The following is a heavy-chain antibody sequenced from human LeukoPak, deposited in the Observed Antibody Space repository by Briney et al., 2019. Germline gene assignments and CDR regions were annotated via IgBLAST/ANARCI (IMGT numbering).Heavy chain of an antibody. D-gene: IGHD2-2*01. V-gene: IGHV1-18*01. Sequence: ASVKVSCKTSGYTFTSYGISWVRQAPGQGLEWMGWIRADNGNTNYAQKLQGRVTMTTDTSTSTAYMELRSLRSDDTAVYYCARDWPLRYCSSTSCYFDYWGQGTLVTVSS. CDR3: ARDWPLRYCSSTSCYFDY. J-gene: IGHJ4*02. CDR2: IRADNGNT. CDR1: GYTFTSYG.